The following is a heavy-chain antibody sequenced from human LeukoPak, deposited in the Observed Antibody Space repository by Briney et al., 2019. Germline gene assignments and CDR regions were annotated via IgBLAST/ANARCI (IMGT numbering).Heavy chain of an antibody. J-gene: IGHJ4*02. Sequence: ASVTVSCTASRYTFTSYYMHWVRQAPGPGRESMGGMNPSGGSRSYAQKFQGRVNMTRDTSTSTVYMELSSLRSEDTAVYYCARDSGYYDSSGYQYYFDYWGQGTLVTVSS. CDR3: ARDSGYYDSSGYQYYFDY. CDR2: MNPSGGSR. CDR1: RYTFTSYY. D-gene: IGHD3-22*01. V-gene: IGHV1-46*01.